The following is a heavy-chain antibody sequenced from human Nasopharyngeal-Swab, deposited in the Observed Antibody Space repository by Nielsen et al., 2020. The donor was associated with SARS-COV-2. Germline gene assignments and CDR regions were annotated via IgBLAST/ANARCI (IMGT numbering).Heavy chain of an antibody. J-gene: IGHJ4*02. D-gene: IGHD1-26*01. CDR1: GGSTSSSSYY. Sequence: SETLSLTCTVSGGSTSSSSYYWGWIRQPPGKGLEWIGSIYYSGSTYYNPSLKSRVTISVDTSKNQFSLKLSSVTAADTAVYYCARLGLELRLDYWGQGTLVTVSS. V-gene: IGHV4-39*01. CDR3: ARLGLELRLDY. CDR2: IYYSGST.